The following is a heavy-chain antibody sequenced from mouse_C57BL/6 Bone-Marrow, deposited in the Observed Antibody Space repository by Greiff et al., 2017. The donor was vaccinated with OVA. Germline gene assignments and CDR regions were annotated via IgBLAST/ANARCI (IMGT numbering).Heavy chain of an antibody. CDR3: ARWNYGSSYWYFDV. V-gene: IGHV1-69*01. J-gene: IGHJ1*03. CDR1: GYTFTSYW. D-gene: IGHD1-1*01. Sequence: VKLQQPGAELVMPGASVKLSCKASGYTFTSYWMHWVKQRPGQGLEWIGEIDPSDSYTNYNQKFKGKSTLTVDKSSSTAYMQLSSLTSEDSAVYYCARWNYGSSYWYFDVWGTGTTVTVSS. CDR2: IDPSDSYT.